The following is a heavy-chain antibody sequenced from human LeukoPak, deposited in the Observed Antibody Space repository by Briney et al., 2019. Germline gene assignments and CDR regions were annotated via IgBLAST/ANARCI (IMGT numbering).Heavy chain of an antibody. D-gene: IGHD2-2*01. J-gene: IGHJ4*02. Sequence: GGSLRLSXAASGFTFSSYAMSWVRQAPGKGLEWVSAISGSGGSTYYADSVKGRFTISRDNSKNTLYLQMNSLRAEDTAVYYCAILPRRGYCSSTSCYAVDYWGQGTLVTVSS. CDR2: ISGSGGST. V-gene: IGHV3-23*01. CDR1: GFTFSSYA. CDR3: AILPRRGYCSSTSCYAVDY.